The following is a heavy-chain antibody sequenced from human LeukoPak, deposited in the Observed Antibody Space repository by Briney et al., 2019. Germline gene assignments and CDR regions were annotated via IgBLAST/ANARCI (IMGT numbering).Heavy chain of an antibody. V-gene: IGHV3-15*01. Sequence: GRSLRLSCAASGFTFSNAWMSWVRQAPGKGLEWVGRIKSKTDGGTTDYAAPVKGRFTISRDDSKNTLYLQMNSLKTEDTAVYYCTTDRGDYGSGTYEIYYYYMDVWGKGTTVTVSS. D-gene: IGHD3-10*01. CDR1: GFTFSNAW. J-gene: IGHJ6*03. CDR3: TTDRGDYGSGTYEIYYYYMDV. CDR2: IKSKTDGGTT.